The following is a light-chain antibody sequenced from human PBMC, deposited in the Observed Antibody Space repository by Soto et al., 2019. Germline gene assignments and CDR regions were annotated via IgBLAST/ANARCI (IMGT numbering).Light chain of an antibody. CDR1: QSVSSSY. CDR2: GAS. CDR3: RQYGSSTGT. J-gene: IGKJ1*01. V-gene: IGKV3-20*01. Sequence: IVLTQSPGTLSLSPGERATLSCRASQSVSSSYLAWYQQKPGQAPRLLIYGASSRATGIPDRFSGSGSGTDFTLTISRLEPEDFAVYYCRQYGSSTGTFGQGTKVDIK.